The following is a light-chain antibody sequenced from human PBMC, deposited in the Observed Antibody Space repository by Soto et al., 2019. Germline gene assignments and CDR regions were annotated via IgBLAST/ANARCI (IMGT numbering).Light chain of an antibody. V-gene: IGKV1-33*01. CDR2: DAS. CDR3: QQYDSVPLT. J-gene: IGKJ3*01. Sequence: DIQMTQSPSSLSASVGDRVTITCRASQSISSYLNWYQQKPGKAPKLLIYDASNLETGVPSRFSGSGSGTDFTFTISSLQPEDIATYYCQQYDSVPLTFGPGTKVDIK. CDR1: QSISSY.